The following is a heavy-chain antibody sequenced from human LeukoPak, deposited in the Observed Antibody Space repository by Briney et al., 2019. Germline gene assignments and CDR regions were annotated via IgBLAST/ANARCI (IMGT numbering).Heavy chain of an antibody. J-gene: IGHJ4*02. CDR2: IYSSGST. CDR3: ASRPSSGWYNY. D-gene: IGHD6-19*01. V-gene: IGHV3-53*01. Sequence: GGSLRLSCAASGFTFSSNYISWVRQPPGKGLEWVSVIYSSGSTYYADSVKGRFTISRDNSKNTLFLQMNSLRAEDTAVYYCASRPSSGWYNYWGQGTLVTVSS. CDR1: GFTFSSNY.